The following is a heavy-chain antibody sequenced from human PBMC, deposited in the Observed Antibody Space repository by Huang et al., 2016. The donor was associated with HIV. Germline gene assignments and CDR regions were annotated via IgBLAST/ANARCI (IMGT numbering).Heavy chain of an antibody. D-gene: IGHD6-13*01. V-gene: IGHV4-39*01. Sequence: QLQLQESGPGQVKPSETLSLTCTVSGDFISSTNYYWGWIRYSPGEGLDWVGRVYQSGSTNSNPSLKSRVTLSVDTSRNQFSLRLNSVTAADTAVYYCASQHIGAAATWFWGRGTQVAVSS. CDR2: VYQSGST. J-gene: IGHJ4*02. CDR3: ASQHIGAAATWF. CDR1: GDFISSTNYY.